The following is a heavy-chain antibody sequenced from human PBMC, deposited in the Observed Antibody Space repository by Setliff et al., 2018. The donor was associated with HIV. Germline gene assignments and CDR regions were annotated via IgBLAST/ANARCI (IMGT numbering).Heavy chain of an antibody. CDR3: TTDPRD. Sequence: PGGSLRLSCAAPGFTFNSYAMTWVRQAPGKGLEWLGRIKSKRDGGTIDYVAPVKGRFSISRDDLKNTLYLHMNSLKTEDTAIYYCTTDPRDWGQGTLVTVSS. CDR2: IKSKRDGGTI. CDR1: GFTFNSYA. J-gene: IGHJ4*02. V-gene: IGHV3-15*01.